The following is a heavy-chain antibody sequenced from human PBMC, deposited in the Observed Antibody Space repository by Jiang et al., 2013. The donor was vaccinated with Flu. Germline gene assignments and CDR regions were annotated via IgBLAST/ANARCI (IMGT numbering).Heavy chain of an antibody. CDR2: IQSQRDGGTI. D-gene: IGHD6-19*01. CDR3: AIDKEGTTVAGSLGFDH. V-gene: IGHV3-15*07. CDR1: GFVFSYAW. J-gene: IGHJ4*02. Sequence: LLESGGYLVKPGGSLRLSCAASGFVFSYAWMNWVRQAPGKGLEWVGRIQSQRDGGTIDYTAPVKGRFSISRDDAKNTLYLQMNRLKTEDTGVYYCAIDKEGTTVAGSLGFDHWGQGILVTVSS.